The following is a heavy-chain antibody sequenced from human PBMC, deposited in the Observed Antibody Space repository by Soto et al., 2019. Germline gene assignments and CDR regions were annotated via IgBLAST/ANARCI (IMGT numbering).Heavy chain of an antibody. D-gene: IGHD3-10*01. V-gene: IGHV1-8*01. Sequence: ASVKVSCKASGYTFTSYDINWVRQATGQGLEWMGWMNPNSGNTGYAQKFQGRVTMTRNTSISTAYMELSSLRSEDTAVYYCARGLRTPVRGVTFSWPYWGQGTLVTVSS. CDR2: MNPNSGNT. CDR1: GYTFTSYD. J-gene: IGHJ4*02. CDR3: ARGLRTPVRGVTFSWPY.